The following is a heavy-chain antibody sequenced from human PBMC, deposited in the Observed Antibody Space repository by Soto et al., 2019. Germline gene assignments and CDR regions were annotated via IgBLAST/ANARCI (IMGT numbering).Heavy chain of an antibody. CDR1: GGTFSSYA. CDR2: IIPIFGTA. CDR3: ARHVPAAGYYYGMDV. J-gene: IGHJ6*02. D-gene: IGHD2-2*01. V-gene: IGHV1-69*12. Sequence: QVQLVQSGAEVKKPGSSVKVSCKASGGTFSSYAISWVRQAPGQGLEWMGGIIPIFGTANYAQKFLDRVTITADESTSTAYMELSSLRSADTAVYYCARHVPAAGYYYGMDVWGQGTTVTVSS.